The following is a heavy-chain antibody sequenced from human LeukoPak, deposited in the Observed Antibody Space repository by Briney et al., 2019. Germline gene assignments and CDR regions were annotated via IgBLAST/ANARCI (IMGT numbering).Heavy chain of an antibody. CDR2: INPKSGDT. CDR3: AKEGYDGSYFRLDF. V-gene: IGHV1-2*02. Sequence: GASVKVSCKASGGTFSSYAISWVRQAPGQGLEWMGWINPKSGDTNYAQKFQVRVTMTRDTSISTAYMELSRLRSDDTAVYYCAKEGYDGSYFRLDFWGQGTLVTVSS. J-gene: IGHJ4*02. CDR1: GGTFSSYA. D-gene: IGHD1-26*01.